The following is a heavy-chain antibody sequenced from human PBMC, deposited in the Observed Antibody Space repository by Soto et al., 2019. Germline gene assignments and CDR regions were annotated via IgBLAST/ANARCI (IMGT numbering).Heavy chain of an antibody. J-gene: IGHJ4*02. CDR1: GYTFTSYG. Sequence: ASVKVSCKASGYTFTSYGISWVRQSPGQGLEWMGWISAYNGNTNYAQKLQGRVTMTTDTSTSTAYMELRSLRSDDTAVYYCARDLKAPRSGWIDYWGQGTLVTVSS. CDR2: ISAYNGNT. V-gene: IGHV1-18*01. D-gene: IGHD6-19*01. CDR3: ARDLKAPRSGWIDY.